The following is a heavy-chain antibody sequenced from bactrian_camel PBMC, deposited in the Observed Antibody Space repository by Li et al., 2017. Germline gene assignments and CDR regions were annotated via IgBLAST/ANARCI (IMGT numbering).Heavy chain of an antibody. CDR2: VNTRGGTT. D-gene: IGHD6*01. Sequence: HVQLVESGGGSVQGGGSLRLSCAASGYTISRYCMAWFRQAPGKEREGLATVNTRGGTTSYADSVKGRFTISQDSARNTVYLQMNNLQPEDTATYYCAEGRGSRGEHCYSLNYWGQGTQVTVS. CDR1: GYTISRYC. V-gene: IGHV3S1*01. J-gene: IGHJ4*01. CDR3: AEGRGSRGEHCYSLNY.